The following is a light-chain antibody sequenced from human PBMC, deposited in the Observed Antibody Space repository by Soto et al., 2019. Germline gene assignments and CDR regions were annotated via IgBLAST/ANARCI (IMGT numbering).Light chain of an antibody. Sequence: DIVMTQSPDSLAVSLGERATIHCRASQSVLYRSNGRNYLAWYQQKPGQPPEVLFYWASTRESGVPDRFSGGGSGTYFTLTISSLQAEDVALYFCQQYLSTPFTFGQGTRLEIK. V-gene: IGKV4-1*01. CDR3: QQYLSTPFT. J-gene: IGKJ2*01. CDR1: QSVLYRSNGRNY. CDR2: WAS.